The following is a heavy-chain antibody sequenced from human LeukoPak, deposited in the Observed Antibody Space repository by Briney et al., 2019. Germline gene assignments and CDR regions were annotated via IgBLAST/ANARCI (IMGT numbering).Heavy chain of an antibody. Sequence: ASVKVSCKASGYTGYYMHWVRQAPGHGLEWMGWINPNGTGTNYAQKFQGRVTMTRDTSISTAYMELSRLRSDDTAVYYCARDRGSIAARPAYNWFDPWGQGTLVTVSS. V-gene: IGHV1-2*02. J-gene: IGHJ5*02. CDR3: ARDRGSIAARPAYNWFDP. CDR1: GYTGYY. CDR2: INPNGTGT. D-gene: IGHD6-6*01.